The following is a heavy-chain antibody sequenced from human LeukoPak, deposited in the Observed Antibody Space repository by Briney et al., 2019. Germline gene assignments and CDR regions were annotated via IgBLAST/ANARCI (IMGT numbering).Heavy chain of an antibody. CDR3: ARSAVTTGAFDI. Sequence: ASVKVSCKASGYTFTSYGISWVRQAPGQGLEWMGWISAYNGNTNYAQKFQGRVTMTRDMSTSTVYMELSSLRSEDTAVYYCARSAVTTGAFDIWGQGTMVTVSS. D-gene: IGHD4-17*01. CDR2: ISAYNGNT. CDR1: GYTFTSYG. J-gene: IGHJ3*02. V-gene: IGHV1-18*01.